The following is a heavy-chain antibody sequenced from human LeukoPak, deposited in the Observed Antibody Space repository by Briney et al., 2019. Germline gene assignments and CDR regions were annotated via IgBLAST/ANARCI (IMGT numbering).Heavy chain of an antibody. CDR2: FDPEDGET. D-gene: IGHD1-20*01. J-gene: IGHJ4*02. CDR1: GYTLTELS. Sequence: ASVKVSCKVSGYTLTELSMHWVRQAPGKGLEWMGGFDPEDGETIYAQKFQGRVTMTEDTSTDTAYMELSSLRSEDTAVYYCATTEGPNWNRRPGNSFDYWGQGTLVTVSS. CDR3: ATTEGPNWNRRPGNSFDY. V-gene: IGHV1-24*01.